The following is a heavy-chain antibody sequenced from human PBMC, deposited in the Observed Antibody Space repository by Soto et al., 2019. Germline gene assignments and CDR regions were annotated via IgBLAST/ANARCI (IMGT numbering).Heavy chain of an antibody. J-gene: IGHJ4*02. CDR3: ARVEQWLYIANY. D-gene: IGHD6-19*01. CDR2: ISDDGSNK. V-gene: IGHV3-30*04. CDR1: GLRFSSVA. Sequence: QVQLVESGGGVVQPGRSLRLSCAASGLRFSSVAMHWVRQAPGKGLEWVALISDDGSNKYYADSVKGRFTISRDNSKNTLYLQMNSLRREDTAVYSCARVEQWLYIANYWGQGTLVTVSS.